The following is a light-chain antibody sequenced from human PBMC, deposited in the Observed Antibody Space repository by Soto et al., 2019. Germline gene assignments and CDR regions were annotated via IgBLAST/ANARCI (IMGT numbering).Light chain of an antibody. J-gene: IGKJ3*01. CDR1: QGISNY. Sequence: DIQMTQSPSSLSASVGDRVTITCRASQGISNYLAWYQQKPGKVPKLLIYAASTLQSGVPSRFSGSGSGREFTLTIRSLQPEHVATYYCQKYTSAPRTFGPGTKVDIK. V-gene: IGKV1-27*01. CDR2: AAS. CDR3: QKYTSAPRT.